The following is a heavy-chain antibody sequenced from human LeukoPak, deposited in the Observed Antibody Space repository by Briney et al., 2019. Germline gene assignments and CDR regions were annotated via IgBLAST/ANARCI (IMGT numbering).Heavy chain of an antibody. CDR2: ISAGGGSR. CDR1: GFTFSSYA. J-gene: IGHJ6*03. CDR3: AKDGGYSANIYYMDV. V-gene: IGHV3-23*01. Sequence: PVGSLRLSCAASGFTFSSYAMSWVRQAPGKGLEWVSGISAGGGSRYYADFVEGRFTISRDNSKNTLYSEVNSLRAEDTAVYNCAKDGGYSANIYYMDVWGKGTTVTVSS. D-gene: IGHD5-12*01.